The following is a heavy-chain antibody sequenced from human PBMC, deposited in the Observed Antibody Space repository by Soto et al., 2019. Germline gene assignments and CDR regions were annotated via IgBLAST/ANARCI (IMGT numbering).Heavy chain of an antibody. D-gene: IGHD2-15*01. V-gene: IGHV3-20*01. CDR2: INWNGGST. Sequence: GGSLRLSCAASGFTFDDYGMSWVRQAPGKGLEWVSGINWNGGSTGYADSVKGRFTISRDNAKNSLYLQMNSLRAEDTALYHCARGEAATHPNRFDYWGQGTLVTVSS. CDR1: GFTFDDYG. J-gene: IGHJ4*02. CDR3: ARGEAATHPNRFDY.